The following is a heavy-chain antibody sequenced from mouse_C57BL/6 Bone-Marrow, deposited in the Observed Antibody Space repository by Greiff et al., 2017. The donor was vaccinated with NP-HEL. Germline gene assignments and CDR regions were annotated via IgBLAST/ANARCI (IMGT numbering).Heavy chain of an antibody. V-gene: IGHV5-6*01. CDR1: GFTFSSYG. J-gene: IGHJ3*01. CDR2: ISSGGSYT. D-gene: IGHD2-3*01. CDR3: ARRGWSWFAY. Sequence: EVQLVESGGDLVKPGGSLKLSCAASGFTFSSYGMSWVRQTPDKRLEWVATISSGGSYTYYPDSVKGRFTISRDNAKNTLYLQMSSLKSEDTAMCYCARRGWSWFAYWGQGTLVTVSA.